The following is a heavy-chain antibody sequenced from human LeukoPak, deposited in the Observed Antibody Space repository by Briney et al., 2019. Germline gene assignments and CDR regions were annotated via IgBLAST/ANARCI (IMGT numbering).Heavy chain of an antibody. CDR3: AREMATSTRPFDY. Sequence: ASVKVSFKASGYTFTGYYMHWVRQAPGQGLEWMGWINPNSGGTKYAQKFQGRVTMTRDTSTSTVYMELSSLRSEDTAVYYCAREMATSTRPFDYWGQGTLVTVSS. J-gene: IGHJ4*02. V-gene: IGHV1-2*02. CDR2: INPNSGGT. D-gene: IGHD5-24*01. CDR1: GYTFTGYY.